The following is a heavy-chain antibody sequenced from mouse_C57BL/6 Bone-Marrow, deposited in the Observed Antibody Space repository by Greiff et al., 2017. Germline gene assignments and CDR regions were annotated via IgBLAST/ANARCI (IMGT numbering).Heavy chain of an antibody. J-gene: IGHJ1*03. V-gene: IGHV2-9-1*01. D-gene: IGHD1-1*01. CDR2: IWTGGGT. Sequence: VHLVESGPGLVAPSQSLSITCTVSGFSLTSYAISWVRQPPGKGLEWLGVIWTGGGTNYNSALKSRLSISKDNSKSQGFLKMNSLQTDDTARYDCARNTFVYYGSSPWYCDVWGTGTTVTVSS. CDR3: ARNTFVYYGSSPWYCDV. CDR1: GFSLTSYA.